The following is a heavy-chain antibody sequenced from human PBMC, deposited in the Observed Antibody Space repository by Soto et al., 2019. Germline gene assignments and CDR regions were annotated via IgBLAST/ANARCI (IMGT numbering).Heavy chain of an antibody. Sequence: ASVKDSCKVSGYTLTELSMHWVRQAPGKGLEWMGGFDPEDGETIYAQKFQGRVTMTEDTSTDTAYMELSSLRSEDTSVYYCAPGGSYYAFDIWGQGTIVTVSS. CDR3: APGGSYYAFDI. CDR1: GYTLTELS. J-gene: IGHJ3*02. D-gene: IGHD1-26*01. V-gene: IGHV1-24*01. CDR2: FDPEDGET.